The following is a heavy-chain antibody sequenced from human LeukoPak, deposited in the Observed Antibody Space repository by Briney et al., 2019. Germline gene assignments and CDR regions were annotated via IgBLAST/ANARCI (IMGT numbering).Heavy chain of an antibody. CDR2: IYYSGST. CDR1: GASISSSTDY. CDR3: ARGGGYFNY. D-gene: IGHD3-16*01. V-gene: IGHV4-39*07. J-gene: IGHJ4*02. Sequence: SETLSLTCTVSGASISSSTDYWGWIRQPPGKGLEWIANIYYSGSTYYNPSLKSRVTISVDTSKTQLSLKLSSVTAADTAVYYCARGGGYFNYWGQGTLVTVSS.